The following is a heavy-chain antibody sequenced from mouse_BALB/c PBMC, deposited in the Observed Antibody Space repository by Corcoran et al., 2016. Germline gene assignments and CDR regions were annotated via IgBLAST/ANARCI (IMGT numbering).Heavy chain of an antibody. CDR1: GYTFTNYG. CDR3: ASYFCSSYYFAY. Sequence: QIQLVQSGPELKKPGETVKISCKASGYTFTNYGMNWVKQAPGKGLKWMGWINTYTGEPTYANDFKGRFAFSLETSASTAYLQINNLKNEDTATYFCASYFCSSYYFAYWGQGTTLTVSS. J-gene: IGHJ2*01. V-gene: IGHV9-3-1*01. CDR2: INTYTGEP. D-gene: IGHD1-1*01.